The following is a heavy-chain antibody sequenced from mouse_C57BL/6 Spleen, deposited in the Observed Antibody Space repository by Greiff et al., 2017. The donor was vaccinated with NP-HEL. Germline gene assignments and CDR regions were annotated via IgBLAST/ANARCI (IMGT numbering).Heavy chain of an antibody. Sequence: QVQLKQSGPELVKPGASVKISCKASGYAFSSSWMNWVKQRPGKGLEWIGRIYPGDGDTNYNGKFKGKATLTADKSSSTAYMQLSSLTSEDSAVYFCAREIYYGNYDYAMDYWGQGTSVTVSS. CDR1: GYAFSSSW. J-gene: IGHJ4*01. D-gene: IGHD2-1*01. CDR3: AREIYYGNYDYAMDY. V-gene: IGHV1-82*01. CDR2: IYPGDGDT.